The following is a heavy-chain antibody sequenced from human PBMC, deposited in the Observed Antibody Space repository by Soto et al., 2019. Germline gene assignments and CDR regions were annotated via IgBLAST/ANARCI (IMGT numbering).Heavy chain of an antibody. CDR2: MNPNSGNT. CDR3: ARGVRDYVWGSYRVNAFDI. Sequence: ASVKVSCKASGYTFTRYDINWVRQATGQGLEWMGWMNPNSGNTGYAQKFQGRVTMTRNTSISTAYMELSSLRSEDTAVYYCARGVRDYVWGSYRVNAFDIWGQGTMVTVSS. D-gene: IGHD3-16*02. J-gene: IGHJ3*02. CDR1: GYTFTRYD. V-gene: IGHV1-8*01.